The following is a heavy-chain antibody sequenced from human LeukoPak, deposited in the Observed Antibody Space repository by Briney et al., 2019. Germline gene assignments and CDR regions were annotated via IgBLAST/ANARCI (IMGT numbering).Heavy chain of an antibody. CDR1: GYTFTSYG. V-gene: IGHV1-18*04. CDR2: ISAYNGNT. Sequence: ASVKVSCKASGYTFTSYGISWVRQAPGQGLEWMGWISAYNGNTNYAQELQGRVTMTTDTSTSTAYMELRSLRSDDTAVYYCARARSSSWYNWFDPWGQGTLVTVSS. D-gene: IGHD6-13*01. CDR3: ARARSSSWYNWFDP. J-gene: IGHJ5*02.